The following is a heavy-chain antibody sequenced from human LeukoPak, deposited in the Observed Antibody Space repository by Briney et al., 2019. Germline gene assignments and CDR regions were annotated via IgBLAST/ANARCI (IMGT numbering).Heavy chain of an antibody. CDR1: GFIFSTYD. J-gene: IGHJ4*02. Sequence: GGSLRLSCAASGFIFSTYDMHWVRQGTGKGLEWVSVIGTAGDTDYAGSVKGRFTISRENAKNSFYLQMNSLIAGDTAVYYCARDYIAFRGYSYGSFDYWGQGTLVTVSS. CDR2: IGTAGDT. V-gene: IGHV3-13*01. CDR3: ARDYIAFRGYSYGSFDY. D-gene: IGHD5-18*01.